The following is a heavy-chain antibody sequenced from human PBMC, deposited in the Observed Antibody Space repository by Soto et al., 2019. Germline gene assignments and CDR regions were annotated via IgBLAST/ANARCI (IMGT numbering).Heavy chain of an antibody. CDR1: GGSVSNDAYY. J-gene: IGHJ4*02. D-gene: IGHD1-26*01. CDR2: IYHSGST. V-gene: IGHV4-61*08. Sequence: QVQLQESGPGLVKPSETLSLTCIVSGGSVSNDAYYWSWIRQPPGKGLEWIGYIYHSGSTYYNPSVQSRATSSADTSANQFSLKVSSVTAADTAVYYCARLGIGWEFPFDYWGQGTLVNVSS. CDR3: ARLGIGWEFPFDY.